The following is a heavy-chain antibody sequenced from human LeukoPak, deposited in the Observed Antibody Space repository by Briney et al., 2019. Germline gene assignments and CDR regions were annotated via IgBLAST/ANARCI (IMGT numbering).Heavy chain of an antibody. D-gene: IGHD3/OR15-3a*01. CDR1: GFSFTAYY. CDR2: ISKSGTTI. CDR3: ARDFRLAIFGLLGSKNAFDI. V-gene: IGHV3-11*04. Sequence: SGGSLRLSCTASGFSFTAYYMSWIRQAPGKGLEWVSYISKSGTTIYYADSVKGRFTISRDNTKNSLYLQMNSLRAEDTAVYYCARDFRLAIFGLLGSKNAFDIWGQGTLVTVSS. J-gene: IGHJ3*02.